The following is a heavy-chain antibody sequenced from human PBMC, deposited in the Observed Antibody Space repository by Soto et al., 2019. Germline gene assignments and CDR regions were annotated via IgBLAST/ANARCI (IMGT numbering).Heavy chain of an antibody. CDR1: GFTFSSYG. CDR3: AKDWGFVVVPAALGY. Sequence: QVQLVESGGGVVQPGRSLRLSCAASGFTFSSYGMHWVRQAPGKGLEWVAVISYDGSNKYYADSVKGRFTISRDNSKNTLYLQMNSLRAEDTAVYYCAKDWGFVVVPAALGYWGQGTLVTVSS. CDR2: ISYDGSNK. V-gene: IGHV3-30*18. D-gene: IGHD2-2*01. J-gene: IGHJ4*02.